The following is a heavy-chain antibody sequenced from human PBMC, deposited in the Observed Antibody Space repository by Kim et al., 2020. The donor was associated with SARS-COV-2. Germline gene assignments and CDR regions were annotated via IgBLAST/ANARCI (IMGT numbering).Heavy chain of an antibody. Sequence: GGSLRLSCAASGFTFSDYYMSWIRQAPGKGLEWVSYISSSSSYTNYADSVKGRFTISRDNAKNSLYLQMNSLRAEDTAVYYCASLGGNSLRTSHYWGQGTLVTVSS. V-gene: IGHV3-11*03. J-gene: IGHJ4*02. CDR1: GFTFSDYY. CDR3: ASLGGNSLRTSHY. CDR2: ISSSSSYT. D-gene: IGHD2-21*02.